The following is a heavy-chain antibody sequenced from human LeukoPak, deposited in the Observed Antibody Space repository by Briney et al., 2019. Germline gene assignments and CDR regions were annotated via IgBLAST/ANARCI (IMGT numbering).Heavy chain of an antibody. D-gene: IGHD2-21*02. J-gene: IGHJ4*02. V-gene: IGHV1-18*01. Sequence: ASVKVCCKASGYTFTNYGINWVRQAPGQGLEWMGWISAYNGNTNYAQKLQGRVTMTTDTSTSTAYMELRRLRSDDTAVYYCARDPNRVTAIPGYWGQGTLVTVSS. CDR1: GYTFTNYG. CDR3: ARDPNRVTAIPGY. CDR2: ISAYNGNT.